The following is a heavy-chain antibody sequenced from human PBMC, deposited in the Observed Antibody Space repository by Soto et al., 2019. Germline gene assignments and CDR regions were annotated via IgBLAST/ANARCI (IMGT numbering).Heavy chain of an antibody. CDR3: AGERTSSGSYYYMDV. CDR1: GFTFSSYG. CDR2: ISYDGSNK. D-gene: IGHD3-22*01. J-gene: IGHJ6*03. Sequence: SLRLSCAASGFTFSSYGMHWVRQAPGKGLEWVAVISYDGSNKYYADSVKGRFTISRDNSKNTLYLQMNSLRAEDTAVYYCAGERTSSGSYYYMDVWGKGTTVTVSS. V-gene: IGHV3-30*03.